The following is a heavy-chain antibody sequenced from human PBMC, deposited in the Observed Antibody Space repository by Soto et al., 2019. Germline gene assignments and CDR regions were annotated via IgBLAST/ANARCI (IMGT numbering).Heavy chain of an antibody. CDR3: AKGLYGGYDGVPHY. Sequence: EVQLLESGGGLVQPGGSLRLSCAASGFTFSSYAMTWVRQAPGKGLEWVSAISGSGDNTYYADSVKDRFTISRDSSKNTLSLQMDSLRVEDTAVYYCAKGLYGGYDGVPHYWGQGTLVTVSS. J-gene: IGHJ4*02. CDR1: GFTFSSYA. CDR2: ISGSGDNT. V-gene: IGHV3-23*01. D-gene: IGHD5-12*01.